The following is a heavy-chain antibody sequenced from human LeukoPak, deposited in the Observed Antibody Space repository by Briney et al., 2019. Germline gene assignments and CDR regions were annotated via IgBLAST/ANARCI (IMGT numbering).Heavy chain of an antibody. D-gene: IGHD6-6*01. J-gene: IGHJ4*02. CDR2: IHYSGST. Sequence: SQTLSLTCTVPGCSLSRNSYYWGWDPQPPRKGLGWIGSIHYSGSTFYNPSLKSRVTISVDTSKKQFSLKLSSVTAADTAVYYCASDSRRYSSSAFDFWGQGTLVTVSS. V-gene: IGHV4-39*01. CDR3: ASDSRRYSSSAFDF. CDR1: GCSLSRNSYY.